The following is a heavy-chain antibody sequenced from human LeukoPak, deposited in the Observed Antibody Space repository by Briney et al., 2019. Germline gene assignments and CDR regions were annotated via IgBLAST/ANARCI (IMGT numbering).Heavy chain of an antibody. V-gene: IGHV4-4*02. D-gene: IGHD3-10*01. Sequence: SETLSLTCAVSGGSISSSNWWSWIRQPPGKGLEWIGEIYHSGSTNYNPSLKSRVTISVDTSKNQFSLKLSSVTAADTAVYYCARVVHMVRGVIIDYFDYWGQGTLVTVSS. CDR3: ARVVHMVRGVIIDYFDY. CDR1: GGSISSSNW. CDR2: IYHSGST. J-gene: IGHJ4*02.